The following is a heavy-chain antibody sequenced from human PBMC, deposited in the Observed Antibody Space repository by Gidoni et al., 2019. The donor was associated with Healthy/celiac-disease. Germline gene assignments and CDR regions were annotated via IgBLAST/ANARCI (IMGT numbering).Heavy chain of an antibody. CDR2: IYWDDDK. Sequence: QITLKESGPTLVKPTQTLTLTCTFSGFSLSTSGVGVGWIRQPPGKALEWLALIYWDDDKRYSPSLKSRLTITKDTSKNQVVLIMTNMDPVDTATYYCAHRHRDCSGGSCYPEDWFDPWGQGTLVTVSS. V-gene: IGHV2-5*02. J-gene: IGHJ5*02. CDR1: GFSLSTSGVG. CDR3: AHRHRDCSGGSCYPEDWFDP. D-gene: IGHD2-15*01.